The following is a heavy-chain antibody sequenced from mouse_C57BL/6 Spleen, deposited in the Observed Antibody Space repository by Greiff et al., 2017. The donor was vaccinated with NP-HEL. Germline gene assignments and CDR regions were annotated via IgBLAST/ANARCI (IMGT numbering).Heavy chain of an antibody. CDR3: ARAGDYAMDY. CDR1: GYTFTSYW. CDR2: IDPSDSYT. J-gene: IGHJ4*01. V-gene: IGHV1-69*01. Sequence: VQLQQSGAELVMPGASVKLSCKASGYTFTSYWMHWVKQRPGQGLEWIGEIDPSDSYTNYNQKFKGKSTLTADKSSSTAYMQLSSLTSEDSAVYYCARAGDYAMDYWGQGTSVTVSS.